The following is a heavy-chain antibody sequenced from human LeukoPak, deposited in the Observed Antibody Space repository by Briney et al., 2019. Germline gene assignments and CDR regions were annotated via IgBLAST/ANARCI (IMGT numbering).Heavy chain of an antibody. CDR2: ITIGATDT. CDR3: AKSRAADTTLLFDY. J-gene: IGHJ4*02. V-gene: IGHV3-23*01. Sequence: GGSLRLSCAASGFTFSSYNMNWVRQAPGKGLEWVSAITIGATDTFYLDSVKGRFTISRDNSKNTLYLQMSSLRAEDTAIYYCAKSRAADTTLLFDYWGQGTLVTVSS. D-gene: IGHD6-13*01. CDR1: GFTFSSYN.